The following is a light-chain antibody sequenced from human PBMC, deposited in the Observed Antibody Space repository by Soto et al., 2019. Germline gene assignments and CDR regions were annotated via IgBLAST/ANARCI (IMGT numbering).Light chain of an antibody. V-gene: IGLV1-40*01. CDR2: GNS. CDR1: SSNIGAGYD. Sequence: QSVLTQPPSVSGAAGPRVTISCTGSSSNIGAGYDVHWYQQLPGTAPKLLIYGNSNRPSGVPDRFSGSKSDTSASLAITGLQAEDEAADYCQSYDSSLSGSVVFGGGTKVTVL. CDR3: QSYDSSLSGSVV. J-gene: IGLJ2*01.